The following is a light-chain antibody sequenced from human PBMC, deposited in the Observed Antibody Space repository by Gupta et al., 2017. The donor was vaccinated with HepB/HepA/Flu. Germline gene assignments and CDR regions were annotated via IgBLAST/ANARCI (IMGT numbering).Light chain of an antibody. CDR2: GAS. CDR1: QSVSSSY. V-gene: IGKV3-20*01. CDR3: QQEGSSPIT. Sequence: EIVLTQSPGTLSLSPGERATLSCRASQSVSSSYLAWYQQKPGQAPRLLIYGASSRATGIPDRFSGSGSGTDFTLTISILEPEDFAVYYCQQEGSSPITFGRGTKLEIK. J-gene: IGKJ4*01.